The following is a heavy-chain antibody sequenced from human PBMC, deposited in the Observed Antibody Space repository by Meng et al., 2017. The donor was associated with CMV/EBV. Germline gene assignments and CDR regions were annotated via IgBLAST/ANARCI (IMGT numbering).Heavy chain of an antibody. Sequence: LSLTCAASGFTFSSYSMNWVRPAPGKGLEWVSSISSSSSYIYYADSVKGRFTISRDNAKNSLYLQMNSLRAEDTAVYYCARDPIVVVPAALIGDAFDIWGQGTMVTVSS. CDR3: ARDPIVVVPAALIGDAFDI. CDR1: GFTFSSYS. D-gene: IGHD2-2*01. J-gene: IGHJ3*02. V-gene: IGHV3-21*01. CDR2: ISSSSSYI.